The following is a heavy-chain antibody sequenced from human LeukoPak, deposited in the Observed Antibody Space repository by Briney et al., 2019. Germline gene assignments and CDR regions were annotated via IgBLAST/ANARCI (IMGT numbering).Heavy chain of an antibody. CDR1: GFTFSSYS. D-gene: IGHD4-17*01. J-gene: IGHJ4*02. CDR3: ARVDYGDYLFDY. V-gene: IGHV3-48*01. CDR2: ISSSSTI. Sequence: GGSLRLSCAASGFTFSSYSMNWVRQAPGKGLEWVSYISSSSTIYYADSVKGRFTISRDNAKNSLYLQMNSLRAEDTAVYYCARVDYGDYLFDYWGQGTLVTVSS.